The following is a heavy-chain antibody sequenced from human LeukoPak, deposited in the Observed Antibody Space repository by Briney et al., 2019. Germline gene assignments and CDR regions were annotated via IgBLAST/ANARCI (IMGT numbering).Heavy chain of an antibody. V-gene: IGHV3-7*01. CDR2: IKQDGNEK. J-gene: IGHJ4*02. CDR1: GFTFSNFW. Sequence: GGSLRLSCTASGFTFSNFWVNWVRQAPGKGLEWVANIKQDGNEKYYVDSVKGRFTISRDNAKNSLYLQMNSLRAEDTAVYYCARSTDCIGHWGQGTLVTVSS. D-gene: IGHD2-15*01. CDR3: ARSTDCIGH.